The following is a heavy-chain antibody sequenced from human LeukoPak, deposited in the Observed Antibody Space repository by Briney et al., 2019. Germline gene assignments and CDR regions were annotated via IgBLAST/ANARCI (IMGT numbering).Heavy chain of an antibody. CDR1: GSSIINTGFY. CDR2: IYHSGST. Sequence: PSETLSLTCTVSGSSIINTGFYWGWIRQAPGKGLEWIGNIYHSGSTYYSPSLKSRVTLSVDTSKNQFSLKLSSVTAADTAVYYCAGLLNGGASHWFDPWGQGTLVTVSS. CDR3: AGLLNGGASHWFDP. V-gene: IGHV4-39*01. D-gene: IGHD7-27*01. J-gene: IGHJ5*02.